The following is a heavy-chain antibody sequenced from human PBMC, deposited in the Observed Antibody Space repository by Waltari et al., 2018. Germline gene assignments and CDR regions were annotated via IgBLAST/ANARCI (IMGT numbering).Heavy chain of an antibody. CDR1: GGSISSYY. D-gene: IGHD3-3*01. CDR2: IYYSGST. CDR3: ARSVTYDFWSGYYPLDP. V-gene: IGHV4-59*01. Sequence: QVQLQESGPGLVKPSETLSLTCTVSGGSISSYYWSWIRQPPGKGLEWIGYIYYSGSTNYHPPLKSRVTISVDTSKNQFSLKLSSVTAADTAVYYCARSVTYDFWSGYYPLDPWGQGTLVTVSS. J-gene: IGHJ5*02.